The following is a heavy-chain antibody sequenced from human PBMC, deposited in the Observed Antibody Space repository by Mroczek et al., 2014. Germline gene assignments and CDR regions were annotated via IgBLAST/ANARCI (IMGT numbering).Heavy chain of an antibody. V-gene: IGHV4-59*01. CDR2: IYYSGST. J-gene: IGHJ4*02. CDR1: GGSISSYY. CDR3: ARWTTVTNFDY. D-gene: IGHD4-17*01. Sequence: QVQLQESGPGLVKPSETLSLTCTVSGGSISSYYWSWIRQPPGKGLEWIGYIYYSGSTNYNPSLKSRVTISVDTSKNQFSLKLSSVTAADTAVYYCARWTTVTNFDYVGPGNPGHRLL.